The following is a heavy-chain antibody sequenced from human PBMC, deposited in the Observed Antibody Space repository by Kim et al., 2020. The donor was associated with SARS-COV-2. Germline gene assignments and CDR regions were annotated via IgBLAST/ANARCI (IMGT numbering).Heavy chain of an antibody. CDR2: INHSGST. CDR1: GGSFSGYY. Sequence: SETLSLTCAVYGGSFSGYYWSWIRQPPGKGLEWIGEINHSGSTNYNPSLKSRVTISVDTSKNQFSLKLSSVTAADTAVYYCARGHGRGLRCPYYGMDVWGQGTTVTVSS. J-gene: IGHJ6*02. D-gene: IGHD4-17*01. CDR3: ARGHGRGLRCPYYGMDV. V-gene: IGHV4-34*01.